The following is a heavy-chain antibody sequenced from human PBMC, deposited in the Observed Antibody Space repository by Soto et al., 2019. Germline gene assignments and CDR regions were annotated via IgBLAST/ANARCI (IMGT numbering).Heavy chain of an antibody. J-gene: IGHJ6*02. Sequence: PGGSLRLSCAASGFTFSRYAMSWVRQGPGKGLEWVSAISGSGGSTYYADSVKGRFTISRDNSKNTLYLQMNSLRAEDTAVYYYAKDDCSSTSCYGVYYYYYYGMYVWGQGTTVTVSS. CDR2: ISGSGGST. CDR1: GFTFSRYA. V-gene: IGHV3-23*01. D-gene: IGHD2-2*01. CDR3: AKDDCSSTSCYGVYYYYYYGMYV.